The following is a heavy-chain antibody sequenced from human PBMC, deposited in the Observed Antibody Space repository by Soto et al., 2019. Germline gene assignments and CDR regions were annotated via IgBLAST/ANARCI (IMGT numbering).Heavy chain of an antibody. CDR3: ARDFGSSGWYWSYYFDY. J-gene: IGHJ4*02. CDR1: GFTFSSYS. D-gene: IGHD6-19*01. CDR2: ISSSSSYI. V-gene: IGHV3-21*01. Sequence: GGSLRLSCAASGFTFSSYSMNWVRQAPGKGLEWVSSISSSSSYIYYADSVKGRFTISRDNAKNSLYLQMNSLRGEDTAVYYCARDFGSSGWYWSYYFDYWGQGTLVTVSS.